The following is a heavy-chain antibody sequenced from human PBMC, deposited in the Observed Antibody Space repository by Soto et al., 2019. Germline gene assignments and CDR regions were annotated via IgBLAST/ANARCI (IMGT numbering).Heavy chain of an antibody. CDR3: ARGGYCSGGSCYSNAYYYYYGMDV. Sequence: SVKVSCKASGGTFSSYAISWVRQAPGQGLEWMGGIIPIFGTANYAQKFQGRVTITADESTSTAYMELSSLRSEDTAVYYCARGGYCSGGSCYSNAYYYYYGMDVWGQGTTVTVSS. V-gene: IGHV1-69*13. CDR2: IIPIFGTA. D-gene: IGHD2-15*01. J-gene: IGHJ6*02. CDR1: GGTFSSYA.